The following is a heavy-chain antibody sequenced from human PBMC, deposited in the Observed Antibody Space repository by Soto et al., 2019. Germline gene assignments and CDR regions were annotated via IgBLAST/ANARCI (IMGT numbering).Heavy chain of an antibody. CDR1: GGLFSSFA. D-gene: IGHD3-16*01. CDR2: IIPVFGST. J-gene: IGHJ4*02. V-gene: IGHV1-69*01. CDR3: ARGGGPYVWFNEF. Sequence: QGQLVQSGPEVKKPGSSVKVSCKDSGGLFSSFAISWVRQAPGQGLEWLGGIIPVFGSTNYAEKFQGRVTITADESTNTDYMELTSLTSGDTAVYYCARGGGPYVWFNEFWGQGTLVTVSS.